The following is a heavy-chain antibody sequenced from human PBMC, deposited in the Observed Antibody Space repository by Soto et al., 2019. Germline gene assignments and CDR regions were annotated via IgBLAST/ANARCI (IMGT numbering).Heavy chain of an antibody. J-gene: IGHJ6*02. D-gene: IGHD6-13*01. CDR2: IIPMFGTA. Sequence: QVQLVQSGAEVKKPGSSVKVSCKASGGTFSSDAISWVRQAPGQGLEWMGGIIPMFGTANYAQKFQDKVTITADESTSKAYMGPSSLTSGDTAVYYWARGAGIAADGMVYYDGMDVWGQGTTVTVSS. CDR3: ARGAGIAADGMVYYDGMDV. CDR1: GGTFSSDA. V-gene: IGHV1-69*12.